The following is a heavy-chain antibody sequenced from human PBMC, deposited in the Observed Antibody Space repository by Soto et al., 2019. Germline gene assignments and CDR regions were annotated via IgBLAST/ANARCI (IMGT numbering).Heavy chain of an antibody. D-gene: IGHD6-13*01. CDR2: ISSSGSTI. V-gene: IGHV3-48*03. CDR1: GFTFSSYE. J-gene: IGHJ6*02. Sequence: PGGSLRLSCAASGFTFSSYEMNWVRQAPGKGLEWVSYISSSGSTIYYADSLKGRFTISRDNAKNSLYLQMNSLRAEDTAVYYCARDAGNSVYYYYGMDVWGQQATLAISS. CDR3: ARDAGNSVYYYYGMDV.